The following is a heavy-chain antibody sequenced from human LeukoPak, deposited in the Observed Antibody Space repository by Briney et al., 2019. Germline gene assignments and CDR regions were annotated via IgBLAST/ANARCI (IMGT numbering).Heavy chain of an antibody. CDR2: INCKGSST. CDR3: ARYIMGASDAFDI. CDR1: GFTFDDSG. V-gene: IGHV3-20*04. J-gene: IGHJ3*02. D-gene: IGHD1-26*01. Sequence: TGGGLRVSCVAPGFTFDDSGISWVREAPGEGLWRVSCINCKGSSTGYADSVKGRFTTSRDNAKNSLYLQMNSLRAEDSALYFCARYIMGASDAFDIWGQGTLVTVSS.